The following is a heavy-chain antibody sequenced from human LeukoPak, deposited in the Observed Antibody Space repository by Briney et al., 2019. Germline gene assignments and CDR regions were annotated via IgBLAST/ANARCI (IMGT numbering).Heavy chain of an antibody. CDR2: INPSGSYT. J-gene: IGHJ5*02. V-gene: IGHV1-46*01. Sequence: ASVKVSCKASGFTFTSYYMHWVRQAPGQGLEWMGIINPSGSYTSYAQKFQGRITMNRDTSTSTVYMELSSLRSEDTAVYYCARDNSGGSTWWFDPWGQGTLVTVSS. CDR3: ARDNSGGSTWWFDP. CDR1: GFTFTSYY. D-gene: IGHD2-15*01.